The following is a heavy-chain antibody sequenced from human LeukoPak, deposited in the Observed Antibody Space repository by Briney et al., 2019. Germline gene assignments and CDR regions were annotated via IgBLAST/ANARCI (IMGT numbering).Heavy chain of an antibody. Sequence: PSETLSLTCTVSGGSISSGNYYWSWIRQPAGKGLEYIGRIYTTGGTSGSTYYNPSLKSRVTISVDTSKNQFSLKLTSVTAADTAVYYCVWGDNSGYPFDPWGQGTLVTVSS. J-gene: IGHJ5*02. CDR3: VWGDNSGYPFDP. CDR2: IYTTGGTSGST. CDR1: GGSISSGNYY. V-gene: IGHV4-61*02. D-gene: IGHD3-22*01.